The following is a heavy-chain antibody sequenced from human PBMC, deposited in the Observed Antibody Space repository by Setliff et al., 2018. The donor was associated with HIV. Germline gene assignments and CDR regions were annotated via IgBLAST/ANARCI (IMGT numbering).Heavy chain of an antibody. CDR1: DASISNYY. V-gene: IGHV4-59*04. D-gene: IGHD4-17*01. Sequence: ETLSLTCTVSDASISNYYWDWVRQSPRAGLEWIADIYYAGNTYYNPSLKSLATISIDTSRNQFSLKVTSLTAADTAVYYCARHSRTAVPTIDYWGQGTLVTVSS. J-gene: IGHJ4*02. CDR2: IYYAGNT. CDR3: ARHSRTAVPTIDY.